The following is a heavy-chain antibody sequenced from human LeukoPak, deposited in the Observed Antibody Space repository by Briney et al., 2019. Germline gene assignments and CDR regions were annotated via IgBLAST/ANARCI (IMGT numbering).Heavy chain of an antibody. D-gene: IGHD7-27*01. CDR3: AKANWGSGY. J-gene: IGHJ4*02. V-gene: IGHV3-23*01. CDR2: ITVSGGST. CDR1: GFTFSSYA. Sequence: GGSLRLSCAASGFTFSSYAMSWVRQAPGKGLEWVSTITVSGGSTYYADSVKGRFTISRDNSKNTLDLQMNSLRAEDTAVYYCAKANWGSGYWGQGTLVTVSS.